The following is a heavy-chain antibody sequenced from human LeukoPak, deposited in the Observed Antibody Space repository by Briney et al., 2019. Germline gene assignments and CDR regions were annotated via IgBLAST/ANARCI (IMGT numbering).Heavy chain of an antibody. Sequence: SETLSLTCAVYGGSFSGYYWSWIRQPPGKGLEWIGESNHSGSTNYNPSLKSRVTISVDTSKNQFSLKLRSVTAADTAVYYCARGRRGSNYYGSGSYYIYNWFDPRGQGTLVTVSS. D-gene: IGHD3-10*01. J-gene: IGHJ5*02. CDR3: ARGRRGSNYYGSGSYYIYNWFDP. CDR1: GGSFSGYY. V-gene: IGHV4-34*01. CDR2: SNHSGST.